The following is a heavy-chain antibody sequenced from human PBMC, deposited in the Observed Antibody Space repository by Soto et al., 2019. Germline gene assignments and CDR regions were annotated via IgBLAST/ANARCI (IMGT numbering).Heavy chain of an antibody. J-gene: IGHJ5*02. CDR1: GGSISSGGYY. D-gene: IGHD3-16*01. Sequence: SDTLSLTCTVSGGSISSGGYYWSWIRQHPGKGLEWIGYIYYSGSTYYNPSLKSRVTISVDTSKNQFSLKLSSVTAADTAVYYCARALKRGGGFKDNWFDPWGQGTLVTVSS. V-gene: IGHV4-31*03. CDR3: ARALKRGGGFKDNWFDP. CDR2: IYYSGST.